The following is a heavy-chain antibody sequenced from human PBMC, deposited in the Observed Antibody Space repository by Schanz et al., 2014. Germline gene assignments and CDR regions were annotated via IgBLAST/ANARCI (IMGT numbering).Heavy chain of an antibody. CDR1: GFTFSSFG. CDR2: IQNDGSNY. V-gene: IGHV3-30*02. Sequence: QVQLVESGGGVVQPGGSPRLSCAASGFTFSSFGMHWVRQAPGKGLEWVAFIQNDGSNYYHADSVKGRFTISRDNSKNTLYLQINSLRTEDTAVFYCAKGLGTRSNNFDYWGQGTLVTVSS. D-gene: IGHD6-13*01. J-gene: IGHJ4*02. CDR3: AKGLGTRSNNFDY.